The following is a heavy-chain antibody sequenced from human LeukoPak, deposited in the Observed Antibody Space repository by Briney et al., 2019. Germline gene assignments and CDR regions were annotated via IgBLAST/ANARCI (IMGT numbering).Heavy chain of an antibody. CDR2: ISSSGSTI. CDR3: ARDAGWRLLDY. V-gene: IGHV3-48*03. J-gene: IGHJ4*02. Sequence: GGSLRLSCAASGFTFSSYEMNWVRQAPGKGLEWVSYISSSGSTIYYADSVKGRFTISRDNAKNSLYLQMNNLRVEDTAVYYCARDAGWRLLDYWGRGTQVTVSS. D-gene: IGHD6-25*01. CDR1: GFTFSSYE.